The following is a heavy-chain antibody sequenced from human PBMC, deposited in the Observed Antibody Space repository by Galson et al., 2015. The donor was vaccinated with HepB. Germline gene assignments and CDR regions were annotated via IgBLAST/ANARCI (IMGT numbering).Heavy chain of an antibody. CDR3: TREFGSGLLTFPDY. D-gene: IGHD3-10*01. CDR1: GFIFSDCY. Sequence: SLRLSCAASGFIFSDCYMRWIRQAPGKGLEWVSHISSSSSYTKYADSVRGRFTISRDNAKNSLYLQMNSLRAEDTAIYYCTREFGSGLLTFPDYWGQGTLVTVSS. CDR2: ISSSSSYT. J-gene: IGHJ4*02. V-gene: IGHV3-11*06.